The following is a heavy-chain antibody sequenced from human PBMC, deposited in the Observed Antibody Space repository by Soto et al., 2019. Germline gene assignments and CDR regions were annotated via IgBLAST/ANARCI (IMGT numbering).Heavy chain of an antibody. CDR1: GYTFTTYS. J-gene: IGHJ4*02. CDR2: ISGYNGNT. V-gene: IGHV1-18*01. CDR3: ATDQSLDRQVAPAY. Sequence: QVQLVQSGAEVKKPGASVKVSCRASGYTFTTYSFSWVRQAPGQGLEWMGWISGYNGNTNYAQKFQGRVTMTTDTSTSTAYLELRSLRSDDTAVYYCATDQSLDRQVAPAYSGQGTLVTVSS.